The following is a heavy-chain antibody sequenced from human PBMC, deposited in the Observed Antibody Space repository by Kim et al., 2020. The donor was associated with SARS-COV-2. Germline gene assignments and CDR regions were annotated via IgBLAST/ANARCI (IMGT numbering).Heavy chain of an antibody. Sequence: DSVKGRFTISRDNSKNTLYLQMNSLRAEDTAVYYCAKRHTYGDYTPYFDYWGQGTLVTVSS. J-gene: IGHJ4*02. CDR3: AKRHTYGDYTPYFDY. V-gene: IGHV3-23*01. D-gene: IGHD4-17*01.